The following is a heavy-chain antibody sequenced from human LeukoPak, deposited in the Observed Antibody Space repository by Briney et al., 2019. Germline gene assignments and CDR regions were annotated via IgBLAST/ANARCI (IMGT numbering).Heavy chain of an antibody. Sequence: GDSLRLSCATSGFTFRNFAMHWVRQAPGKGLEWVAIIWSNGNNKYYADSVKGRFTISRDISKNTLYLQMNSLRAEDTAFYYCAREYYKSGDFEYWGQGVLVTVPS. CDR2: IWSNGNNK. J-gene: IGHJ4*02. V-gene: IGHV3-33*01. CDR1: GFTFRNFA. D-gene: IGHD3-10*01. CDR3: AREYYKSGDFEY.